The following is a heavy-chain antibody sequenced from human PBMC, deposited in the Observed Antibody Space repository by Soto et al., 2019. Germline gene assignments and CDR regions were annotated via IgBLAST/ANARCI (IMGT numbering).Heavy chain of an antibody. J-gene: IGHJ4*02. Sequence: PGGSLRLSCAASGFTFSDYYMSWIRQAPGKGLEWVSYISSSGSTIYYADSVKGRFTISRDNAKNSLYLQMSSLRAEDTAVYYCARRRGDIVVVPAAYYFDYWGQGTLVTVSS. CDR3: ARRRGDIVVVPAAYYFDY. CDR1: GFTFSDYY. D-gene: IGHD2-2*01. V-gene: IGHV3-11*01. CDR2: ISSSGSTI.